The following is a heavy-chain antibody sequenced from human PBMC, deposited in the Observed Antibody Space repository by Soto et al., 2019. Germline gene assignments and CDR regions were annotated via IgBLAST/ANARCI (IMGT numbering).Heavy chain of an antibody. J-gene: IGHJ6*03. CDR1: GYTFTSYG. V-gene: IGHV1-8*02. CDR2: ISAYSGNT. D-gene: IGHD1-26*01. Sequence: GASVKVSCKASGYTFTSYGISWVRQAPGQGLEWMGWISAYSGNTGYAQKFQGRVTMTRNTSISTAYMELSSLRSEDTAVYYCARGRGIVAKGPTYYYMDVWGKGTTVTVSS. CDR3: ARGRGIVAKGPTYYYMDV.